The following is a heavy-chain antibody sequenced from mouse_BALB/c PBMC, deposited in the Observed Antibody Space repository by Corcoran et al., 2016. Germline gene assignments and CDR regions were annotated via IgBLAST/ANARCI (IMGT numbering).Heavy chain of an antibody. CDR1: GYTFTSYV. CDR2: IYPYNDDT. Sequence: EVQLQQSGPELVKPGASVKMSCKVSGYTFTSYVMHWVKQKPGQGLEWIGYIYPYNDDTKYNEEFRGKTTLTSDKSSSTAYMELNSLTSEDSAVYYCAREVPGGYPFEYWGQGTTLTVSS. V-gene: IGHV1S136*01. J-gene: IGHJ2*01. CDR3: AREVPGGYPFEY. D-gene: IGHD2-2*01.